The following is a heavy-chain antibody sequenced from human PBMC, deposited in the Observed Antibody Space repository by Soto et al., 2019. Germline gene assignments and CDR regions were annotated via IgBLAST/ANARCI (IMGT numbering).Heavy chain of an antibody. J-gene: IGHJ5*02. Sequence: QVQLVQSGAEVKNPGASVKVSCKAFGYTFTNYGVSWVRQAPGQGLEWMGWISAYTGNTNYAQKFQDRVTMTTDTSTTTAYMELRSLRSDDTAVYYCAKGPSQGEVDWFDPWGQGTLVTVSS. D-gene: IGHD2-21*01. CDR3: AKGPSQGEVDWFDP. CDR2: ISAYTGNT. V-gene: IGHV1-18*04. CDR1: GYTFTNYG.